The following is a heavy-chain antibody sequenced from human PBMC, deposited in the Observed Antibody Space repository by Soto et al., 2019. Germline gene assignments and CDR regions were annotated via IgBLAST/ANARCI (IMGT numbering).Heavy chain of an antibody. Sequence: SDNVSLTSGIYDGAAHVVFCSGIPAPLGARGEWIGEINHSGSTNYNPSLKSRVTISVDTSKNQFSLKLSSVTAADTAVYYCVRVGGGSYDFCSGYSGFFYYMDVWGKGTTVT. CDR2: INHSGST. D-gene: IGHD3-3*01. CDR3: VRVGGGSYDFCSGYSGFFYYMDV. J-gene: IGHJ6*03. V-gene: IGHV4-34*01. CDR1: DGAAHVVF.